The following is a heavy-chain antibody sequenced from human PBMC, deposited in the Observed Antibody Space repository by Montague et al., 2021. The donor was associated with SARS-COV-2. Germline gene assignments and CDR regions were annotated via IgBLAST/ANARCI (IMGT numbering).Heavy chain of an antibody. CDR3: ARTWRFGQSYGLDI. CDR2: AYYVPST. V-gene: IGHV4-59*01. CDR1: GDSISSYY. J-gene: IGHJ3*02. Sequence: SETLSLTCSVSGDSISSYYYNWIRQTPGKGLEWIGYAYYVPSTXXANTXXXPSLKRRVTISLDTSENQSSLKLSSVTAADTAVYYCARTWRFGQSYGLDIWGQGTMVTVSS. D-gene: IGHD3-16*01.